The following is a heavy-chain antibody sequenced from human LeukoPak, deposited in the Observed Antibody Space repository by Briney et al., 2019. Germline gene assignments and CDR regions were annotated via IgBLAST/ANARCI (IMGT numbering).Heavy chain of an antibody. Sequence: PGGSLRLSCAASGFTFSSYWMSWVRQAPGKGLEWVGRIRRGANSYTTEYAASVKGRFTISRDDSKNSLYLHMNSLKTEDTAVYHCSRDGGEGGNSAFDIWGQGTMVTVSS. D-gene: IGHD3-16*01. CDR2: IRRGANSYTT. J-gene: IGHJ3*02. V-gene: IGHV3-72*01. CDR1: GFTFSSYW. CDR3: SRDGGEGGNSAFDI.